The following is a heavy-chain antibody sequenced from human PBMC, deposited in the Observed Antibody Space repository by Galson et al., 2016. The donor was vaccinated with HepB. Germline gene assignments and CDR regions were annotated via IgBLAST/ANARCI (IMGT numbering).Heavy chain of an antibody. D-gene: IGHD1-1*01. CDR3: VGDLTATTVY. V-gene: IGHV1-69*13. CDR1: GGSFSNYV. CDR2: IIPVFGTA. Sequence: SVKVSCKASGGSFSNYVISWVRQAPGQGFEWMGGIIPVFGTADYARKFQGRVTITADESTSTGYLEMNSLRPEDTAVYYCVGDLTATTVYWGQGTLVTVSS. J-gene: IGHJ4*02.